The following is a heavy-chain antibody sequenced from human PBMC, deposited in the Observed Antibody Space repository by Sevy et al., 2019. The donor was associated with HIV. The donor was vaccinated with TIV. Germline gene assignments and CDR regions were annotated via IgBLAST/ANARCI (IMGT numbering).Heavy chain of an antibody. D-gene: IGHD2-15*01. Sequence: GGSLRLSCAASGFTFSSYAMSWVRQAPGKGLEWVSAIGGSGGSTYYADSVKGRFTISRDNSKNTLYLQMNSLRAEVTAVYYCAKLGVYCSGGSCYLFDYWGQGTLVTVSS. CDR3: AKLGVYCSGGSCYLFDY. CDR2: IGGSGGST. V-gene: IGHV3-23*01. CDR1: GFTFSSYA. J-gene: IGHJ4*02.